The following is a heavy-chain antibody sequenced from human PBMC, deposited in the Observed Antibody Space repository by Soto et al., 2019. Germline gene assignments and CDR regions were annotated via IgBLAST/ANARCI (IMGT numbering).Heavy chain of an antibody. V-gene: IGHV2-26*01. D-gene: IGHD6-13*01. Sequence: QVTLKESGPVLVKPTETLTLTCTVSGFSLSNARMGVSWIRQPPGKALEWLAHIFSNDEKSYSTSLKSRLTISKDTSKSQVVLTMTNMDPVDTATSYCARVIAAAGWFYYYGMDVWGQGTTVTVSS. CDR2: IFSNDEK. CDR1: GFSLSNARMG. J-gene: IGHJ6*02. CDR3: ARVIAAAGWFYYYGMDV.